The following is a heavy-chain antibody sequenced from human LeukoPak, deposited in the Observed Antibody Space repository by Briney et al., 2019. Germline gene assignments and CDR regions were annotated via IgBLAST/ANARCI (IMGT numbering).Heavy chain of an antibody. V-gene: IGHV1-69*01. Sequence: SVKVSCKASGGTFSRYAISWVRQAPGQGLEWMGGTIPIFGTPNYEQKFQGRVTITADESTSTAYMELSSLRSEDTAVYYCARDFDYYGSGSYYKVFDPWGQGTLVTVSS. CDR2: TIPIFGTP. CDR3: ARDFDYYGSGSYYKVFDP. CDR1: GGTFSRYA. D-gene: IGHD3-10*01. J-gene: IGHJ5*02.